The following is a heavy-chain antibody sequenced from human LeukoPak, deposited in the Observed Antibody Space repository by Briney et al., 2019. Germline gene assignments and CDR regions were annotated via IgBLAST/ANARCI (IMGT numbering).Heavy chain of an antibody. CDR2: INPNSGGT. CDR1: GYTLTGYY. CDR3: AAHDYGDYWFDP. D-gene: IGHD4-17*01. J-gene: IGHJ5*02. Sequence: ASVKVSCKATGYTLTGYYLHWVRQPPGQGLEWMGWINPNSGGTNYAQKFQGRVTMTKDTSISTAYMELSRLRSDDTAVYYCAAHDYGDYWFDPWGQGALVTVSS. V-gene: IGHV1-2*02.